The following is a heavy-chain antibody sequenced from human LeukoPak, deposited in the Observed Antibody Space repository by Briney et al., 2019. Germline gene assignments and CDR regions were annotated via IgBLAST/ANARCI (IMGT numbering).Heavy chain of an antibody. Sequence: GGSLRLSCAASGFTFSSYGMSWVRQAPGKGLEWVSAISGSGGSTYYADSVKGRFTISRDNSKNTLYLQMNSLRAEDTAVYYCAKRYSPYYYDSSGYFDYWGQGTLVTVSS. CDR2: ISGSGGST. V-gene: IGHV3-23*01. CDR3: AKRYSPYYYDSSGYFDY. CDR1: GFTFSSYG. D-gene: IGHD3-22*01. J-gene: IGHJ4*02.